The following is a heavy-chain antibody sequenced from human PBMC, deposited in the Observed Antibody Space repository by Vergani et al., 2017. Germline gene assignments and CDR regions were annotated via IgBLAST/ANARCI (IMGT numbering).Heavy chain of an antibody. Sequence: QVQLQQWGAGLLKPSETLSLTCAVYGGSFSGYYWSWIRQPPGKGLEWIGEINHSGSTNYNPSLKSRVTISVDTSKNQFSLKLSSVTAADTAVYYCAKDQDSSGYYYYYYYYGMDVWGQGTTVTVSS. V-gene: IGHV4-34*01. CDR3: AKDQDSSGYYYYYYYYGMDV. CDR1: GGSFSGYY. J-gene: IGHJ6*02. CDR2: INHSGST. D-gene: IGHD3-22*01.